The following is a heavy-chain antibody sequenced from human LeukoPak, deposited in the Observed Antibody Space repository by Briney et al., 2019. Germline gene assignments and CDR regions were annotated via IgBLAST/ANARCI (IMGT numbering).Heavy chain of an antibody. CDR2: IYYSGST. CDR1: GGSISSYY. D-gene: IGHD1-26*01. J-gene: IGHJ3*02. Sequence: SETLSLTCTVSGGSISSYYWSWIRQPPGKGLEWIGYIYYSGSTNYNPSLKSRVTISVDTSKNQFSLKLSPVTAADTAVYYCANRGSYGAFDIWGQGTMVTVSS. V-gene: IGHV4-59*01. CDR3: ANRGSYGAFDI.